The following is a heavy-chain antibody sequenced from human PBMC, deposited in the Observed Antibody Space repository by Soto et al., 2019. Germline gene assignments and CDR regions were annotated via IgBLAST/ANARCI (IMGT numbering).Heavy chain of an antibody. CDR3: ARVRRGYSYGSDYGMDV. V-gene: IGHV1-69*12. J-gene: IGHJ6*02. D-gene: IGHD5-18*01. CDR1: GGTFSSYA. CDR2: IIPIFGTA. Sequence: QVQLVQSGAEVKKPGSSVKVSCKASGGTFSSYAISWVRQAPGQGLEWMGGIIPIFGTANYAQKFQGRVTITAXXSXSXXYMELSSLRSEDTAVYYCARVRRGYSYGSDYGMDVWGQGTTVTVSS.